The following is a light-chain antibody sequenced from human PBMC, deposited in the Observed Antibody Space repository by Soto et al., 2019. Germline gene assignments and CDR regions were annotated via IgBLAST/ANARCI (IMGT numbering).Light chain of an antibody. V-gene: IGKV1-39*01. CDR2: GAF. Sequence: IQMTQSPSSLSASVGDRVTITCRASQRISTYLNWFQQRPGKAPKLLIHGAFTLQSGVPSRFSGSVSGTDFTLTISSLQPEDFATYYCQQLKSYPLTFGGGTKVDI. CDR3: QQLKSYPLT. CDR1: QRISTY. J-gene: IGKJ4*01.